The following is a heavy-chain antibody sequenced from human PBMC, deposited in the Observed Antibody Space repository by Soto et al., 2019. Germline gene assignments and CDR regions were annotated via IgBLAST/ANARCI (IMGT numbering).Heavy chain of an antibody. Sequence: GESLKISCKGSGYSFTSYWIGWVRQMPGKGLEWMGIIYPGDSDTRYSPSFQGQVTISADKSISTAYLQWSSLKASDTAMYYCARPRRYYDSSGYSPGALDIWGQGTMVTVSS. V-gene: IGHV5-51*01. CDR3: ARPRRYYDSSGYSPGALDI. CDR1: GYSFTSYW. CDR2: IYPGDSDT. J-gene: IGHJ3*02. D-gene: IGHD3-22*01.